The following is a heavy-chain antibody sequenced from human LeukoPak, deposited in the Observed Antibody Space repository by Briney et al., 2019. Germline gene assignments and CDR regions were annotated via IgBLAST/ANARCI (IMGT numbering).Heavy chain of an antibody. D-gene: IGHD3-22*01. CDR3: ARDSPEKDYYDSSGYYVH. CDR2: IKQDGSEE. Sequence: GGSLRLSCAASGFTFSSYWMSWVRQAPGKGLEWVANIKQDGSEEYYVDSVKGRFTISRDNAKNSLYLQMNSLRAEDTAVYYCARDSPEKDYYDSSGYYVHWGQGTLVTVSS. V-gene: IGHV3-7*01. CDR1: GFTFSSYW. J-gene: IGHJ4*02.